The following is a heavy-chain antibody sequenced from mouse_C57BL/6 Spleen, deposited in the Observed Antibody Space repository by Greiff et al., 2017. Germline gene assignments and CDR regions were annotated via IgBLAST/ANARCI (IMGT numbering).Heavy chain of an antibody. CDR3: AREGDYYCSSPYFDY. CDR1: GFTFSDYG. D-gene: IGHD1-1*01. Sequence: DVKLVESGGGLVKPGGSLKLSCAASGFTFSDYGMHWVRQAPEKGLEWVAYISSGSSTIYYADTVKGRFTISRDNASNTLFLQMTSLRSEDTAMYYCAREGDYYCSSPYFDYWGQGTTLTVSS. V-gene: IGHV5-17*01. CDR2: ISSGSSTI. J-gene: IGHJ2*01.